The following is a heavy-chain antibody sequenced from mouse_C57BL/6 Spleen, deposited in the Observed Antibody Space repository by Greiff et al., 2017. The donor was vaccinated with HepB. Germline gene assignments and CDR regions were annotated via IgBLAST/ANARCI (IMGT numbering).Heavy chain of an antibody. V-gene: IGHV5-4*01. CDR1: GFTFSSYA. CDR2: ISDGGSYT. Sequence: EVQGVESGGGLVKPGGSLKLSCAASGFTFSSYAMSWVRQTPEKRLEWVATISDGGSYTYYPDNVKGRFTISRDNAKNNLYLQMSHLKSEDTAMYYCARVLLLRYFDYWGQGTTLTVSS. J-gene: IGHJ2*01. D-gene: IGHD1-1*01. CDR3: ARVLLLRYFDY.